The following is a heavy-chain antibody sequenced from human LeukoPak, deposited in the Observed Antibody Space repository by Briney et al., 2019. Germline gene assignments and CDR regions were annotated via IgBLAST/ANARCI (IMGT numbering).Heavy chain of an antibody. J-gene: IGHJ6*02. CDR1: GGAFSSYA. V-gene: IGHV1-69*04. D-gene: IGHD1-26*01. CDR2: IIPIFGIA. Sequence: SVKVSCKASGGAFSSYAISWVRQAPEQGLEWMGRIIPIFGIANYAQKFQGRVTITADKSTSTAYMELSSLRSEDTAVYYCARVGADTYYYYYYGMDVWGQGTTVTVSS. CDR3: ARVGADTYYYYYYGMDV.